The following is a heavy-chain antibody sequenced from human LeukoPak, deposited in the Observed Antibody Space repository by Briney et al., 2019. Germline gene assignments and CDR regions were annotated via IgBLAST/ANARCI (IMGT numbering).Heavy chain of an antibody. V-gene: IGHV7-4-1*02. CDR3: ARYGYCSSTSCYGLYYYGMDV. CDR1: GYTLTSYA. D-gene: IGHD2-2*01. CDR2: INTNTGNP. Sequence: GASVKVSCKASGYTLTSYAMNWVRQAPGQGLEWMGWINTNTGNPTYAQGFTGRFVFSLDTSVSTAYLQISSLKAEDTAVYYCARYGYCSSTSCYGLYYYGMDVWGQGTTVTVSS. J-gene: IGHJ6*02.